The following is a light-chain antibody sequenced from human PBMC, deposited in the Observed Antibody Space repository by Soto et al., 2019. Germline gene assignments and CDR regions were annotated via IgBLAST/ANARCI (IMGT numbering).Light chain of an antibody. J-gene: IGLJ2*01. CDR3: QSYDSSTGVV. CDR2: EDN. Sequence: NFMLTQPHSVSESPGKTVTISCTRSSGSIASNYVQWYQQRPGSAPTTVIYEDNQRPYGVPDRFSGSIDSSSNSASLTISGLKTEGEADYYCQSYDSSTGVVLGGGTKLTVL. CDR1: SGSIASNY. V-gene: IGLV6-57*04.